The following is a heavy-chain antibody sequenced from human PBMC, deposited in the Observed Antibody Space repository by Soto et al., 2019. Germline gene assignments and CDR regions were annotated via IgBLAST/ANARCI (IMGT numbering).Heavy chain of an antibody. CDR1: GYTFNSYG. V-gene: IGHV1-69*13. CDR3: AQNYYDSSGYYLYYFDY. CDR2: IIANFGKA. Sequence: ASVKVSCKASGYTFNSYGISWVRQAPGQGLEWMGGIIANFGKANYAQKFQGRVTITADESTSTAYMELSSLRSEDTAVYYCAQNYYDSSGYYLYYFDYWGQGTLVTVSS. D-gene: IGHD3-22*01. J-gene: IGHJ4*02.